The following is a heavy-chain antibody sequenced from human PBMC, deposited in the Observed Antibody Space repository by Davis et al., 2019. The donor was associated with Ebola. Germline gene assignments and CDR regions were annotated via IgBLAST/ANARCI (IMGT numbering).Heavy chain of an antibody. J-gene: IGHJ6*02. CDR3: AISRYYDILTGPGSGMDV. CDR1: GGSFSGYY. V-gene: IGHV4-34*01. CDR2: INHSGST. D-gene: IGHD3-9*01. Sequence: PGGSLRLSCAVYGGSFSGYYWSWIRQPPGKGLEWIGEINHSGSTNYNPSLKSRVTISVDTSKNQFSLKLSSVTAADTAVYYCAISRYYDILTGPGSGMDVWGQGTTVTVSS.